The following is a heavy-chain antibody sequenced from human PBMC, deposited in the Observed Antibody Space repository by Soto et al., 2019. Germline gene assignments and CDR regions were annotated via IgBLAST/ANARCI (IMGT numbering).Heavy chain of an antibody. CDR1: GASISIGGYY. Sequence: SETLSLTCTVSGASISIGGYYWNWIRQHPGKGLEWIGYIFYSGSTFYNPSLKSRVTISVDTSKNQFSLKLSSVTAADTAVYYCARALDSSRRTPCGFWGQGTLVTVSS. CDR2: IFYSGST. CDR3: ARALDSSRRTPCGF. V-gene: IGHV4-31*03. J-gene: IGHJ4*02. D-gene: IGHD3-22*01.